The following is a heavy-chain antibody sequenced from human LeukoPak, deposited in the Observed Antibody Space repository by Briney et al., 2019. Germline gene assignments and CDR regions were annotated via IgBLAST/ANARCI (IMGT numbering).Heavy chain of an antibody. CDR1: GYIFTYYY. J-gene: IGHJ4*02. D-gene: IGHD6-13*01. V-gene: IGHV1-46*01. Sequence: ASVKVSCKASGYIFTYYYMHWVRQAPGQGLEWMGMIDLSGGSTSYAQKFRGRVTMTWDTSTSTVYMDLTTLRSEDTAVYYCARVGGSTWYRSFDHWGQGTLVTVSS. CDR3: ARVGGSTWYRSFDH. CDR2: IDLSGGST.